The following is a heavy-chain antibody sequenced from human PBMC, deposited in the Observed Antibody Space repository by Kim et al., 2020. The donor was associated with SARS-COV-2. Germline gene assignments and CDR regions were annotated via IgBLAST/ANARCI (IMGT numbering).Heavy chain of an antibody. CDR2: IYPDDSDT. CDR1: GYSFPNYW. J-gene: IGHJ4*02. D-gene: IGHD4-17*01. Sequence: GESLKISCKGSGYSFPNYWIGWVRQMPGKGLEWMGIIYPDDSDTRYSPSFQGQVTITADKSISSAFLQWNSLKASDTAIYYCARHGPQDYDYWGQGTLVT. V-gene: IGHV5-51*01. CDR3: ARHGPQDYDY.